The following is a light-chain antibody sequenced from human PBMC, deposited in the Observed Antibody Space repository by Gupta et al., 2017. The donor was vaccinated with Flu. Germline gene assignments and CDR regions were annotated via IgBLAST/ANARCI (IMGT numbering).Light chain of an antibody. CDR2: DVS. V-gene: IGKV3D-20*01. CDR3: QQEETSPRT. J-gene: IGKJ2*01. Sequence: MLLTQSPATLSLSPGEVASLSCRTSQRIRSRFLAWYRQRRGQEPPLLTCDVSTRAPGVPDRFSGSASGTDFTLSIAGVEREDSALYFCQQEETSPRTFGQWTKL. CDR1: QRIRSRF.